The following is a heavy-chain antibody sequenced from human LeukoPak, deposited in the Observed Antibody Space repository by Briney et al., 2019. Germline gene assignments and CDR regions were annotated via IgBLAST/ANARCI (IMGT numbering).Heavy chain of an antibody. CDR3: V. CDR1: GGSISSSSYS. Sequence: PSETLSLTCTVSGGSISSSSYSWGWTRQPPGKGLEWIGSVYYSGSTYYNPSLKSRVTISVDTSKNQFSLNRISVTAADTAYYMDVWGKRTTVTGSS. V-gene: IGHV4-39*07. CDR2: VYYSGST. J-gene: IGHJ6*03.